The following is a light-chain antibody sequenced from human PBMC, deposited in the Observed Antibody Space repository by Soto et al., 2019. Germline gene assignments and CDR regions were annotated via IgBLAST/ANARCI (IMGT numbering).Light chain of an antibody. CDR1: SSNIGAGYG. Sequence: QSVLTQPPSVSGAPGQRVTTSCTGSSSNIGAGYGVHWYQQVPGTAPKLLIYANSNRPSGVPDRFSGSKSGTSASLAITGLQAEDETDYYCQSYDSSLSAYVFGTGTKVTVL. CDR2: ANS. V-gene: IGLV1-40*01. CDR3: QSYDSSLSAYV. J-gene: IGLJ1*01.